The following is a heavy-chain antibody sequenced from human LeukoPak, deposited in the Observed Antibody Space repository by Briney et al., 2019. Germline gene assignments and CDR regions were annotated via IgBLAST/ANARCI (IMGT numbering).Heavy chain of an antibody. CDR2: ISYDGSNK. J-gene: IGHJ4*02. CDR3: ARDGGYDFWSGYYQDY. D-gene: IGHD3-3*01. Sequence: GGSLRLSCAASGFTFSSYAMHWVRQAPGKGLEWVAVISYDGSNKYYADSVKGRFTISRDNSKNTLYLQMNSLRAEDTAVYYCARDGGYDFWSGYYQDYWGQGTLVTVSS. CDR1: GFTFSSYA. V-gene: IGHV3-30-3*01.